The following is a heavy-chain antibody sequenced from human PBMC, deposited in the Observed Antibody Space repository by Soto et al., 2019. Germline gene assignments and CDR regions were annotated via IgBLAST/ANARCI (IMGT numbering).Heavy chain of an antibody. CDR2: ISYDGSNK. Sequence: GGSLRLSCAASGFTFSSYAMHWVRPAPGKGLEWVAVISYDGSNKYYADSVKGRFTISRDNSKNTLYLQMNSLRAEDTAVYYCAREYRNRQTMVRGVFDYWGQGTLVTVSS. CDR3: AREYRNRQTMVRGVFDY. D-gene: IGHD3-10*01. V-gene: IGHV3-30-3*01. J-gene: IGHJ4*02. CDR1: GFTFSSYA.